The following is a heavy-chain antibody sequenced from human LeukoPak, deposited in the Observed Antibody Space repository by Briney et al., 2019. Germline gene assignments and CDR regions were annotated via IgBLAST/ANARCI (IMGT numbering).Heavy chain of an antibody. CDR1: GFTFSSYW. J-gene: IGHJ4*02. CDR3: ARGRYGSGTRADY. V-gene: IGHV3-74*01. Sequence: GGSLRLSCAASGFTFSSYWMHWVRQAPGKVLVWVSRINSDGSSTDYADSMKGRFTISRDNAKNSLYLQMNSLRAEDTAVYYCARGRYGSGTRADYWGQGTLVTVSS. CDR2: INSDGSST. D-gene: IGHD3-10*01.